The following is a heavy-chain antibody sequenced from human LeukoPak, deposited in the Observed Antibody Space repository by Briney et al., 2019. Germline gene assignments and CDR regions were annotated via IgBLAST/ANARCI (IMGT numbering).Heavy chain of an antibody. Sequence: GGSLRLSCAASGFTFSSYSMNWVSQAPGKGLEWVSSISSSSSYIYYADSVKGRFTISRDNAKNSLYLQMNSLRAEDTAVYYCARDPLGSSWSPNNWFDPWGQGTLVTVSS. V-gene: IGHV3-21*01. D-gene: IGHD6-13*01. J-gene: IGHJ5*02. CDR1: GFTFSSYS. CDR3: ARDPLGSSWSPNNWFDP. CDR2: ISSSSSYI.